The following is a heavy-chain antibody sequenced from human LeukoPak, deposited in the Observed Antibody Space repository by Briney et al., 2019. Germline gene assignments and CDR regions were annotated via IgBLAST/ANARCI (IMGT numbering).Heavy chain of an antibody. Sequence: SVKVSCKASGGTFSNYAISWVRQAPGQGLEWMGGIIPIFGTPNYAQKFQGRVTITADESTSTVYMALSSLRSEDTALYYCARDSEVRRNLWHYWGQGTLATVSS. CDR3: ARDSEVRRNLWHY. V-gene: IGHV1-69*13. D-gene: IGHD3-10*01. CDR2: IIPIFGTP. CDR1: GGTFSNYA. J-gene: IGHJ4*02.